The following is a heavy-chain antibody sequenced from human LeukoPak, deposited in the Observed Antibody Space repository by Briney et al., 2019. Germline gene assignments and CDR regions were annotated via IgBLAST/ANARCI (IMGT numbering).Heavy chain of an antibody. V-gene: IGHV1-8*01. CDR2: MNPNSGNT. CDR1: GYTFTSYD. Sequence: ASVKVSCKASGYTFTSYDINWVRQATGQGLEWMGWMNPNSGNTGYAQKFQGRVTMTRNTSISTAYKELSSLRSEDTAVYYCARGSYDYSTWGVDYWGQGTLVTVSS. CDR3: ARGSYDYSTWGVDY. J-gene: IGHJ4*02. D-gene: IGHD4-11*01.